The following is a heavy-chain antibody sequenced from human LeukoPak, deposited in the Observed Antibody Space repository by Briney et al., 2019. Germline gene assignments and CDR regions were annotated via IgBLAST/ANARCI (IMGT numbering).Heavy chain of an antibody. V-gene: IGHV3-7*05. Sequence: PGGSLRLSCAASGFAFSGYWMTWVRQAPVKGLEYVVNIKEDGSEKYYVDSVKGRFTISRDNTKNSLYLQMSSLRGDDTAVYYCVRDCGFHTFDYWGQGTLVTVSS. CDR3: VRDCGFHTFDY. D-gene: IGHD2-21*01. CDR1: GFAFSGYW. J-gene: IGHJ4*02. CDR2: IKEDGSEK.